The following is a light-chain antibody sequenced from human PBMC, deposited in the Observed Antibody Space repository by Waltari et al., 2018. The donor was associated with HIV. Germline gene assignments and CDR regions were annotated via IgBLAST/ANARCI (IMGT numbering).Light chain of an antibody. CDR1: RSNIGKNF. CDR3: ATWDDSLSGWV. Sequence: QSVLTQPPSASGTPGQRVTISCSGSRSNIGKNFIYWYQQFPGTAPKLLIYRNDQRPSGGSDRFAGSKSGTSAALAISGLRSEDEADYYCATWDDSLSGWVFGGGTKLTVL. J-gene: IGLJ3*02. V-gene: IGLV1-47*01. CDR2: RND.